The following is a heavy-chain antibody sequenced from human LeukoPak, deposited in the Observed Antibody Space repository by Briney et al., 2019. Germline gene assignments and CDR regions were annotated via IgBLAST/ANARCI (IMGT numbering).Heavy chain of an antibody. CDR2: IYYSGST. D-gene: IGHD6-13*01. CDR1: GYSISSSYY. J-gene: IGHJ4*02. V-gene: IGHV4-38-2*02. Sequence: SETLSLTCTVSGYSISSSYYWGWLRQPPGKGLEWIGSIYYSGSTYYNPSLKSRVTISVDTSKNQFSLKLSSVTAADTAVYYCARDRPQPRSSCFDYWGQGTLVTVSS. CDR3: ARDRPQPRSSCFDY.